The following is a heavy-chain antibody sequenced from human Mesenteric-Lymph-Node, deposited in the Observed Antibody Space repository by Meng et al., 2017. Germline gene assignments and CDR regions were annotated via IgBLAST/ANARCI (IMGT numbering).Heavy chain of an antibody. CDR2: IKEDGSEK. CDR1: GFKFSLYW. D-gene: IGHD6-6*01. CDR3: AKKNSYSSSHTDY. J-gene: IGHJ4*02. Sequence: GESLKISCAASGFKFSLYWMTWVRQAPGKGLEWVANIKEDGSEKHYVDSVRGRFTISRDNSKNTLYLQMNSLRAEDTALYYCAKKNSYSSSHTDYWGQGTLVTVSS. V-gene: IGHV3-7*03.